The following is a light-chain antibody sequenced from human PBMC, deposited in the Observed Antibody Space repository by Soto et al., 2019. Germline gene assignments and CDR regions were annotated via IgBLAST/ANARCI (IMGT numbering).Light chain of an antibody. Sequence: QSALTQPRSVSGSPGQSVTISCTGTSSDVGAYDYVSWYLQDPGKAPKVLIYDVSERPSGVPDRFSGSKSDNTASLTISGLQAEDEADYYCSSYAGSYTFVVFGGGTQLTVL. CDR1: SSDVGAYDY. J-gene: IGLJ2*01. CDR3: SSYAGSYTFVV. CDR2: DVS. V-gene: IGLV2-11*01.